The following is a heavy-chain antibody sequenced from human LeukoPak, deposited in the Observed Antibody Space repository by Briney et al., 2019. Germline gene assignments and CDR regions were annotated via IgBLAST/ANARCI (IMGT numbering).Heavy chain of an antibody. V-gene: IGHV1-46*01. CDR3: ARSRHSVDSSGYYPDY. J-gene: IGHJ4*02. CDR2: INPSGGST. CDR1: GYTFTSYY. Sequence: GASVKVSCKASGYTFTSYYMHWVRQAPGQGLEWMGIINPSGGSTSYAQKFQGRVTMTRDMSTSTVYMELSSLRSEDTAVYYCARSRHSVDSSGYYPDYWGQGTLVTVSS. D-gene: IGHD3-22*01.